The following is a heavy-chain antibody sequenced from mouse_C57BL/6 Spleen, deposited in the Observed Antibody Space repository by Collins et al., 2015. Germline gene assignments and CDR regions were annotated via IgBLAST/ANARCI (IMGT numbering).Heavy chain of an antibody. CDR2: INPNNGGT. V-gene: IGHV1-26*01. D-gene: IGHD2-3*01. CDR1: GYTFTDYY. CDR3: ARWGIDGYSYYFDY. J-gene: IGHJ2*01. Sequence: EVQLQQSGPELVKPGASVGISCKTSGYTFTDYYMNWVKQSHGKSLEWIGDINPNNGGTSYNQKFKGKATLTVDKSSSTAYMELRSLTSEDSAVYYCARWGIDGYSYYFDYWGQGTTLTVSS.